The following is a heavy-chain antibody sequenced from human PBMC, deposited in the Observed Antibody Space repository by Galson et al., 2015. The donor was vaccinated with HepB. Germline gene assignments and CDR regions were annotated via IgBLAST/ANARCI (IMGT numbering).Heavy chain of an antibody. J-gene: IGHJ4*02. CDR3: ARNLRDGPIYYFDY. CDR2: IDWDDDK. V-gene: IGHV2-70*11. CDR1: GFSLSTSGMC. Sequence: PALVKPTQTLTLTCTFSGFSLSTSGMCVSWIRQPPGKALEWLARIDWDDDKYYSTSLKTRLTISKDTSKNQVVLTMTNMDPVDTATYYCARNLRDGPIYYFDYWGQGTLVTVSS. D-gene: IGHD5-24*01.